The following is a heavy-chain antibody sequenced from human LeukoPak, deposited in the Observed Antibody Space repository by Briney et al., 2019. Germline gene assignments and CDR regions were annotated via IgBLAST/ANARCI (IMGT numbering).Heavy chain of an antibody. CDR3: AREGYTSIVGALDAFDI. D-gene: IGHD1-26*01. CDR2: IKQDGSEK. CDR1: GFRFSSHW. J-gene: IGHJ3*02. Sequence: AGGSLRLSCAASGFRFSSHWMSWVRQAPGKGLEGVATIKQDGSEKYYMDSVKGRFTISRDNAKNSLYLQMNSLRVEDTAVYYCAREGYTSIVGALDAFDIWGQGTMVTVSS. V-gene: IGHV3-7*01.